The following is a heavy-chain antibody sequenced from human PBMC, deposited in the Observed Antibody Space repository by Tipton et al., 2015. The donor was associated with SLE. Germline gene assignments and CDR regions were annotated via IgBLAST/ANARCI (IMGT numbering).Heavy chain of an antibody. V-gene: IGHV4-59*01. CDR3: ARDLASYYGVDV. D-gene: IGHD3-3*02. CDR2: ISYSGST. CDR1: GGSISSYY. Sequence: TLSLTCTVSGGSISSYYWSWIRQPPGKGLEWIGYISYSGSTNYNPSLKSRVTISVDTSKNQFSLKLSSVTAADTAVYYCARDLASYYGVDVWGQGTTVTVSS. J-gene: IGHJ6*02.